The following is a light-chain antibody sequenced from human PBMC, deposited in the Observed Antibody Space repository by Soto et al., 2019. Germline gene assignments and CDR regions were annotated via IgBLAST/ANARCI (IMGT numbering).Light chain of an antibody. CDR3: CSYAGGNPPFV. J-gene: IGLJ1*01. Sequence: QSALTQPASVSGSPGQSITISCTGTSSDVGSYNLVSWYQQHPGKAPKLMIYEVSERPSGVSNRFSGSKSGNTASLTFSGLQAEDEADYYCCSYAGGNPPFVFGPWTKLTVL. CDR2: EVS. CDR1: SSDVGSYNL. V-gene: IGLV2-23*02.